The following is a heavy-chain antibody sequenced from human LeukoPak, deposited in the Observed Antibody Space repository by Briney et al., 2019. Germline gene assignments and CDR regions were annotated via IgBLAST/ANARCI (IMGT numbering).Heavy chain of an antibody. CDR1: GFTFSSYW. CDR2: MNSDESTT. D-gene: IGHD6-13*01. J-gene: IGHJ4*02. V-gene: IGHV3-74*01. CDR3: ARGSKYSSSWYVDY. Sequence: GGSLRLSCAASGFTFSSYWMHWVRQAPGKGPVWVPSMNSDESTTTYADSVKGRFTISRDNANNTLYLQMNSLRVEDTAVYYCARGSKYSSSWYVDYWGQGTLVTVSS.